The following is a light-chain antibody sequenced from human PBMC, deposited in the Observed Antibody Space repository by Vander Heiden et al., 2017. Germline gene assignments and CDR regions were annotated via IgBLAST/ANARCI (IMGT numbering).Light chain of an antibody. J-gene: IGKJ1*01. V-gene: IGKV3-11*01. CDR1: QRVSSY. CDR2: DAS. CDR3: QQYSNYPVT. Sequence: EIVLTQSPATLSLSSGERATLSCRASQRVSSYLAWYQQKPGQAPRPLIYDASNLPTGVPARFSGSGSGTDFTLTISSLEPEDFAVYYCQQYSNYPVTFGQGTKVEIK.